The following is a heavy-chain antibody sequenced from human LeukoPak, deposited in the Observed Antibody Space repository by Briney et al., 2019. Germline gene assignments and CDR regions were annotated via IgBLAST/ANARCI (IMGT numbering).Heavy chain of an antibody. CDR3: ARDATSYYDFWSGYYTWGNWFDP. CDR2: ISSSGSTK. J-gene: IGHJ5*02. V-gene: IGHV3-48*01. Sequence: GGSLRLSCGASGITFSSHSMNWVRQAPGKGLEWVSYISSSGSTKYYADSVKGRFTISRDNARNSLYPQMNSLRAEDTAVYYCARDATSYYDFWSGYYTWGNWFDPWGQGTLVTVSS. D-gene: IGHD3-3*01. CDR1: GITFSSHS.